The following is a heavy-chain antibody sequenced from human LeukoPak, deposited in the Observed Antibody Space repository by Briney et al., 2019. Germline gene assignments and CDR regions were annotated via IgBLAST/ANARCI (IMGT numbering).Heavy chain of an antibody. CDR1: GFTFDDYA. CDR3: ARAPIDSENSAYYSDFDY. CDR2: ISWNSGSI. J-gene: IGHJ4*02. V-gene: IGHV3-9*01. D-gene: IGHD3-22*01. Sequence: GGSLRLSCAASGFTFDDYAMHWVRQAPGKGLEWVSGISWNSGSIGYADSVKGRFTISRDNAKNSLYLQMNSLRAEDTAVYYCARAPIDSENSAYYSDFDYWGQGTLVTVSS.